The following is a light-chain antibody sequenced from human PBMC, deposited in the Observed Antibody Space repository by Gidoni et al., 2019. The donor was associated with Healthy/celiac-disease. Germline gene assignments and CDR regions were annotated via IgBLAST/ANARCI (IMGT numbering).Light chain of an antibody. J-gene: IGKJ5*01. Sequence: DIQMTQSPSSLSASVGDRVTITCSASHDISNNLNWYQQKPGKAPKLLIYDASNLETGVPARFSGSGSGTDFTFTITSLQPEDIATYYCQEYEYLPSTFGQGTRLEIK. V-gene: IGKV1-33*01. CDR2: DAS. CDR3: QEYEYLPST. CDR1: HDISNN.